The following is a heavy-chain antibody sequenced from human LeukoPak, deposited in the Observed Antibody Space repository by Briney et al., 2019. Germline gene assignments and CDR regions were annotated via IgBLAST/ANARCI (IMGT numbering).Heavy chain of an antibody. CDR1: GFTFSSYW. D-gene: IGHD3-10*01. V-gene: IGHV3-7*01. CDR2: IKQDGSEK. J-gene: IGHJ5*01. Sequence: GGSLRLSCAASGFTFSSYWMSWVRQAPGKGLEWVANIKQDGSEKYYVDSVKGRFTISRDNFKNTLYLQMNDLRVEDTALYYCVNSGFDPWGQGTLVTVSS. CDR3: VNSGFDP.